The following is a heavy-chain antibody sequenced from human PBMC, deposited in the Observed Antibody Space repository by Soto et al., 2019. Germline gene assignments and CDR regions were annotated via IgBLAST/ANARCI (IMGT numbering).Heavy chain of an antibody. CDR1: GFTFSSYW. CDR2: IKQDGSEK. V-gene: IGHV3-7*01. CDR3: ARLPKDILPGVLHDY. Sequence: GGSLRLSCAASGFTFSSYWMSWVRQAPGKGLEWVANIKQDGSEKYYVDSVKGRFTISRDNAKNSLYLQMNSLRAEDTAVYYCARLPKDILPGVLHDYWGQGTLVTVSS. D-gene: IGHD2-15*01. J-gene: IGHJ4*02.